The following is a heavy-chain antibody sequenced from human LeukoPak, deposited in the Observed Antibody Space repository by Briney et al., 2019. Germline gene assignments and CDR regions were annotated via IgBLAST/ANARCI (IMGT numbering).Heavy chain of an antibody. CDR2: IYWDDDK. CDR1: GFSLSTSGVG. Sequence: SGPTLVNPTQTLTLTCTFSGFSLSTSGVGVGWIRQPPGKALEWLALIYWDDDKRYSPSLKSRLTITKDTSKNQVVLTMTNMDPVDTATYYCAHSPTTRLWLLEYIFDYWGQGTLVTVSS. J-gene: IGHJ4*02. D-gene: IGHD3-9*01. CDR3: AHSPTTRLWLLEYIFDY. V-gene: IGHV2-5*02.